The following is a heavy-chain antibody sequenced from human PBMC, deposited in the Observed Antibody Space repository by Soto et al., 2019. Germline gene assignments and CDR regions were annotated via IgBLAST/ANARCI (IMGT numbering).Heavy chain of an antibody. D-gene: IGHD2-2*01. V-gene: IGHV3-48*01. CDR2: ISSSSSTI. CDR1: GFTFSSYS. J-gene: IGHJ4*02. Sequence: GGSLRLSCAASGFTFSSYSMNWVRQAPGKGLEWVSYISSSSSTIYYADSVKGRFTISRDNAKNSLYLQMNSLRAEDTAVYYCARELPPHDIVVVPAAIGYWGQGTLVTVSS. CDR3: ARELPPHDIVVVPAAIGY.